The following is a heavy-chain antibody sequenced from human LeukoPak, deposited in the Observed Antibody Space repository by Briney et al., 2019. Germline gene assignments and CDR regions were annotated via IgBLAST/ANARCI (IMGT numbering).Heavy chain of an antibody. D-gene: IGHD3-10*01. CDR2: ISAYNGNT. J-gene: IGHJ5*02. V-gene: IGHV1-18*01. Sequence: GASVKVSCKASGYTFTSYGISWVRQAPGQGLEWMGWISAYNGNTNYAQKLQGRVTMTTDTSTSTAYMELRSLRSDDTVVYYCARDRPMVRGVIVNWFDPWGQGTLVTVSS. CDR3: ARDRPMVRGVIVNWFDP. CDR1: GYTFTSYG.